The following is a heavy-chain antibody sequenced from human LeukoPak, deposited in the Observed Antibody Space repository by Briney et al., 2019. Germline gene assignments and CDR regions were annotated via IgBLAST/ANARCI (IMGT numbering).Heavy chain of an antibody. V-gene: IGHV1-46*01. CDR1: GYTFTSYY. CDR2: INPSGGTT. CDR3: ARVVSPWGYSYGWAFDY. Sequence: ASVKVSCKASGYTFTSYYMHWVRQAPGQGLEWMGIINPSGGTTSYAQRFQGRVTMTRDTSTSTVYMELSSLRSEDTAVYYCARVVSPWGYSYGWAFDYWGQGTLVTVSS. D-gene: IGHD5-18*01. J-gene: IGHJ4*02.